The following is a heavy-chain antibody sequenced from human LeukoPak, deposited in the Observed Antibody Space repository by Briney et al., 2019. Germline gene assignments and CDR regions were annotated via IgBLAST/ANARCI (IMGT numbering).Heavy chain of an antibody. V-gene: IGHV3-23*01. D-gene: IGHD5-12*01. CDR2: ISGSGGST. J-gene: IGHJ4*02. CDR1: GFTFSSHA. Sequence: GGSLRLSCAASGFTFSSHAMSWVRQAPGKGLEWGSAISGSGGSTYYADSVKGRFTISRDNSKNTLYLQMNSLRAEDTAVYYCAKGRGYDSVGDDYWGQGTLVTVSS. CDR3: AKGRGYDSVGDDY.